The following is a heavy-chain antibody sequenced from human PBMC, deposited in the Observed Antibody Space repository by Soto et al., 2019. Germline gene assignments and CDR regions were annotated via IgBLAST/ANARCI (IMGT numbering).Heavy chain of an antibody. CDR3: AREGVAPYYYYGMDV. CDR2: ISTYNGDT. J-gene: IGHJ6*02. D-gene: IGHD5-12*01. Sequence: QVQLVQSGAEVKKPGASGKVSCRASVYTFTIAGIIWVRQAPGQGLEWMGWISTYNGDTNYAQTFQGRVTMTTDTSTSTVNMEVRSLRSDDTAVYYCAREGVAPYYYYGMDVWGQGTPVTVSS. CDR1: VYTFTIAG. V-gene: IGHV1-18*01.